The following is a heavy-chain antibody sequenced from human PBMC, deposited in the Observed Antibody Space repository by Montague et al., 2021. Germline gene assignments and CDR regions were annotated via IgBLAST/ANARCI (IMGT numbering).Heavy chain of an antibody. CDR1: GFTFSSYA. Sequence: SLRLSCAASGFTFSSYAMNWVRQAPGKGLEWVSYITSTSRTIYYAYSVKGLFTISRDTAKNSLYLQMNSLIDDDTAVYYCAREDYFDSVNYYYYGMDVWGKGTTVTVSS. CDR2: ITSTSRTI. CDR3: AREDYFDSVNYYYYGMDV. J-gene: IGHJ6*04. V-gene: IGHV3-48*02. D-gene: IGHD3-10*01.